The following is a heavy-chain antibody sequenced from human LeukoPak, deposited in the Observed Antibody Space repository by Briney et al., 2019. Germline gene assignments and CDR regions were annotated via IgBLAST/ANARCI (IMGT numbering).Heavy chain of an antibody. CDR3: ARQSSGYYYGWFDP. V-gene: IGHV4-39*01. CDR1: GGSILDSTYY. J-gene: IGHJ5*02. CDR2: IFYTGNT. Sequence: SETLSLTCTVSGGSILDSTYYWAWIRQPPGKGLEWIATIFYTGNTHYNPSLKSRVTMSVDTVKNQFSLNLNSVTAADTAVYDCARQSSGYYYGWFDPWGQGTLVTVSS. D-gene: IGHD3-22*01.